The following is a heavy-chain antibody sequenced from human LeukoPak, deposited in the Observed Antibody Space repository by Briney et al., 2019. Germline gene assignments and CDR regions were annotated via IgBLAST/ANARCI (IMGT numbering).Heavy chain of an antibody. CDR1: GGSISSYY. CDR3: ARSAYYYDSGYMDV. CDR2: IYYSGST. V-gene: IGHV4-59*01. D-gene: IGHD3-22*01. Sequence: SETLSLTCTVSGGSISSYYWSWIRQPPGKGLEWIGYIYYSGSTNYNPSLQSRVTISVDTSKNQLSLKLSSVTAADTAVYYCARSAYYYDSGYMDVWGKGTTVTISS. J-gene: IGHJ6*03.